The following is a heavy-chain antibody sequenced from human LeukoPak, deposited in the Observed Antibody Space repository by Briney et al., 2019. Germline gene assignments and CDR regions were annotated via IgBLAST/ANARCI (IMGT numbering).Heavy chain of an antibody. CDR2: ISYDGGHK. D-gene: IGHD2-2*01. V-gene: IGHV3-30*18. J-gene: IGHJ6*02. CDR1: GFTLSSYA. CDR3: AKGQHVDYGMDV. Sequence: PGGPLRLSCAPSGFTLSSYAMHWVRQPPGEGLEWVADISYDGGHKYYADSVKGRFTISRDNSKNTLYLQMNSLRPEDTDLYYCAKGQHVDYGMDVWGHGTTVTVSS.